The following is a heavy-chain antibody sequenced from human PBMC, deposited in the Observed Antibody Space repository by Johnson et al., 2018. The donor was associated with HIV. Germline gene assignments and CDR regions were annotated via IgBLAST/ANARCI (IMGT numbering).Heavy chain of an antibody. CDR1: GFTVSSNY. CDR3: AKERRNYLVFGAFDI. Sequence: VQLVESGGGVVQPGGSLRLSCAASGFTVSSNYMTWVRQAPGKGLEWVSYISSSGSTIYYADSVKGRFTISRDNSKNTLYLQMNSLRAEDTAVYYCAKERRNYLVFGAFDIWGQGTMVTVSS. CDR2: ISSSGSTI. J-gene: IGHJ3*02. V-gene: IGHV3-48*01. D-gene: IGHD1-7*01.